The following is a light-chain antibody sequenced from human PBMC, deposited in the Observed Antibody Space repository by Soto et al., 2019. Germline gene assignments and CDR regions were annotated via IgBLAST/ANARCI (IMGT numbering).Light chain of an antibody. CDR2: DAY. V-gene: IGLV7-46*01. CDR3: WLFYSDTRI. CDR1: TGTVTSTHY. Sequence: QAVVTQEPSVTVSPGGTVTLTCGSSTGTVTSTHYPYWFQQKPGQAPKTLIYDAYKKHSWTPARFSGSLLGGKAALTLSGAQHEDEAEYYCWLFYSDTRIFGGGTQLTVL. J-gene: IGLJ2*01.